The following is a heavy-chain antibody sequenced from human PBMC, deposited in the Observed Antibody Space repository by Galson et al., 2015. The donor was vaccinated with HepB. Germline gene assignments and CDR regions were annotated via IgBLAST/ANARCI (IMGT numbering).Heavy chain of an antibody. CDR2: INPNSGGT. J-gene: IGHJ5*01. V-gene: IGHV1-2*02. D-gene: IGHD3-10*01. CDR1: GYTFTGYY. Sequence: SVKVSCKASGYTFTGYYMHWVRQAPGQGLEWMGWINPNSGGTNYAQKFQGRVTMTRDTSISTAYTELSRLRSDDTAVYYCAREIGELSTSNWFDPWGQGTLVTVSS. CDR3: AREIGELSTSNWFDP.